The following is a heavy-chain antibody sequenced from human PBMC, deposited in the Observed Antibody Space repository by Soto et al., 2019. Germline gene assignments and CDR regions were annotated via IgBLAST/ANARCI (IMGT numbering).Heavy chain of an antibody. J-gene: IGHJ4*02. V-gene: IGHV1-3*05. CDR1: GYTFTSYA. CDR3: ARSIVVVTALDY. D-gene: IGHD2-21*02. Sequence: QVQLVQSGAEEKKPGASVKVSCKASGYTFTSYAMHWVRQAPGQRLEWMGWINAGNGNTKYSQKFQGRVTITRDTSASTGYMELSSLRSEDTAVYYCARSIVVVTALDYWGQGPLVTVSS. CDR2: INAGNGNT.